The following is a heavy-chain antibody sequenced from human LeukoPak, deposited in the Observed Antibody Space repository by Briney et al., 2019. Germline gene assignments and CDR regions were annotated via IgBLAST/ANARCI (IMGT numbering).Heavy chain of an antibody. D-gene: IGHD6-19*01. CDR1: GFTFDEYT. Sequence: PGGSLRLSCAASGFTFDEYTMHWVRQAPWKGLEWVSLISWNGARIHYGDSVKGRLTISRDNSKNSLYLQMNSLRTEDTALYYCVKDLVAASENVRGWYPMNYWGQGTLVTVSS. V-gene: IGHV3-43*01. J-gene: IGHJ4*02. CDR2: ISWNGARI. CDR3: VKDLVAASENVRGWYPMNY.